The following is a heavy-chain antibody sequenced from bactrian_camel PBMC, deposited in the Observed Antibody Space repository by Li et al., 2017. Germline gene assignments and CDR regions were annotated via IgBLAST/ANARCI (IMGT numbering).Heavy chain of an antibody. CDR1: AYTVSRNC. J-gene: IGHJ4*01. D-gene: IGHD6*01. CDR2: IRRSGGET. V-gene: IGHV3S59*01. Sequence: VQLVESGGGSAQAGGSLTLSCVASAYTVSRNCMGWFRQAPGAEREGIAAIRRSGGETWYAGSVKGRFTISRDNTKNTLYLQLDSLKTEDTAMYYCAKRGVGDGWSLDYWGQGTQVTVS. CDR3: AKRGVGDGWSLDY.